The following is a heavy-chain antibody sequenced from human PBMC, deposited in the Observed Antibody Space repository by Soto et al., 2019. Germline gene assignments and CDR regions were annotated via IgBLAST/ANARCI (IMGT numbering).Heavy chain of an antibody. V-gene: IGHV3-74*01. CDR3: ATAEVDY. Sequence: QPGGSLRLSCAASGFTFGNYWMHWVRQAPGKGLEWVSRMNSDGSTTNYADSVKGRFTVSRDNARNTVHLQMNSLRAEDTAVYYCATAEVDYWGPGTLVTVSS. J-gene: IGHJ4*02. CDR1: GFTFGNYW. CDR2: MNSDGSTT.